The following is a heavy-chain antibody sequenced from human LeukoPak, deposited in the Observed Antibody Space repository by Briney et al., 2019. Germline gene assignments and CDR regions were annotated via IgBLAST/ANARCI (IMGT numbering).Heavy chain of an antibody. Sequence: PSETLSLTCTVSGGSISSYYWSWIRQPPGKRLEWIGYIYYSGSTNYNPSLKSRVTISVDTSKNQFSLKLSSVTAADTAVYYCASPAGYWGQGTLVTVSS. V-gene: IGHV4-59*01. J-gene: IGHJ4*02. CDR3: ASPAGY. CDR1: GGSISSYY. D-gene: IGHD6-13*01. CDR2: IYYSGST.